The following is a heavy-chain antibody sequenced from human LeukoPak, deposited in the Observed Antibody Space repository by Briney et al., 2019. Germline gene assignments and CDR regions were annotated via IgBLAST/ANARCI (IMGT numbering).Heavy chain of an antibody. D-gene: IGHD2-2*02. CDR3: ATQGSRHCSSTSCYIFDAFDI. CDR1: GYTLTELS. CDR2: FDPEDGET. J-gene: IGHJ3*02. V-gene: IGHV1-24*01. Sequence: ASVKVSCKVSGYTLTELSMHWVRQAPGKGLEWMGGFDPEDGETIYAQKFQGRVTTTEDTSTDTAYMELSSLRSEDTAVYYCATQGSRHCSSTSCYIFDAFDIWGQGTMVTVSS.